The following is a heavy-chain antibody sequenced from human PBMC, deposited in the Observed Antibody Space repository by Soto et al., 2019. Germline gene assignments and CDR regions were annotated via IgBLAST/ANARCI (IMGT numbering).Heavy chain of an antibody. CDR2: ISYAGSNK. CDR1: GFIFSSYA. V-gene: IGHV3-30-3*01. CDR3: ARDRYCVSTSCSFGQYFQH. Sequence: QVQLAESGGGVVQPGRSLRLSCAASGFIFSSYAMHWVRQAPGKGLEWVSVISYAGSNKYYADSVKGRFTISRDNSKNTLYLQMNSLRAEDTAVYYCARDRYCVSTSCSFGQYFQHWGQGTLVTVSS. D-gene: IGHD2-2*01. J-gene: IGHJ1*01.